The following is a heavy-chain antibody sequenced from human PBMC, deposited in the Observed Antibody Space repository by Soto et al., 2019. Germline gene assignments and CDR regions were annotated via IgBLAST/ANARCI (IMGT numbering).Heavy chain of an antibody. CDR3: ARAYGGNSGVFDY. J-gene: IGHJ4*02. V-gene: IGHV4-34*01. D-gene: IGHD4-17*01. CDR2: INHSGST. Sequence: QVQLQQWGAGLLKPSETLSLTCAVYGRSFSGYYWSWIRQPPGKGLEWMGEINHSGSTNYNPSLKGRVTISVDTSQNQFSLNLSSVTAADTAVYYCARAYGGNSGVFDYWGQGTLVTVSS. CDR1: GRSFSGYY.